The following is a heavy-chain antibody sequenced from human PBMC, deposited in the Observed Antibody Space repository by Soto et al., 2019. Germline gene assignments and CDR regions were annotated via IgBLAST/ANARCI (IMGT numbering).Heavy chain of an antibody. V-gene: IGHV3-30*18. D-gene: IGHD3-16*01. CDR1: GFSFSTYG. J-gene: IGHJ4*02. Sequence: QVQLVESGGGVVQTGRSLRLSCAASGFSFSTYGMHWVRQAPGKGLEWVAVISYDGTTKTYADSVKGRFTISRDNSKNTLYLQMNSLRPDDTAVYYCANGDGGYYDYSLGYWGPGTLVTVSS. CDR3: ANGDGGYYDYSLGY. CDR2: ISYDGTTK.